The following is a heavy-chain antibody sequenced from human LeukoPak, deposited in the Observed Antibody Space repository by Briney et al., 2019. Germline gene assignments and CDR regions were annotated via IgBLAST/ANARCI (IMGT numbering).Heavy chain of an antibody. CDR3: ARDFGGSYLKYYFDY. Sequence: GGSLRLSCAASGFTFSSYSMNWVRQAPGKGLEWVSSISSSSSYIYYADSVKGRFTISRDNAKNSLYLQMNSRRAEDTAVYYCARDFGGSYLKYYFDYWGQGPLVTVSS. CDR1: GFTFSSYS. V-gene: IGHV3-21*01. CDR2: ISSSSSYI. J-gene: IGHJ4*02. D-gene: IGHD1-26*01.